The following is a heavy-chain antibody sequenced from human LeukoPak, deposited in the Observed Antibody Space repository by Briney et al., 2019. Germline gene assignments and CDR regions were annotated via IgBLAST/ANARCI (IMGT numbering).Heavy chain of an antibody. J-gene: IGHJ2*01. V-gene: IGHV4-59*02. CDR1: GGSVSPYY. D-gene: IGHD2-21*02. CDR2: IYYSGST. CDR3: AKDRPHGSSDWYPFDL. Sequence: SETLSLTCTVSGGSVSPYYWSWIRQPPGKGLEWIGYIYYSGSTNYNPSLKSRVTISVDTSNNQFSLKLSSVTAADTAVYYCAKDRPHGSSDWYPFDLWGRGTLVTVSS.